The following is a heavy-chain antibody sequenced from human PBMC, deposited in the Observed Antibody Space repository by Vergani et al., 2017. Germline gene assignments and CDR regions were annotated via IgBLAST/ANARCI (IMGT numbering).Heavy chain of an antibody. Sequence: QVQLQESGPGLVKPSQTLSLTCTVSGGSISSGDYYWCLIRQPPGKGLEWIGYIYYSGSTYYIPSLKSRVTISVDTSTNQFSLKLSSVTAADTAVYYCARIRYIDWLLDYWGQGTLVTVSS. J-gene: IGHJ4*02. CDR1: GGSISSGDYY. CDR2: IYYSGST. CDR3: ARIRYIDWLLDY. D-gene: IGHD3-9*01. V-gene: IGHV4-30-4*01.